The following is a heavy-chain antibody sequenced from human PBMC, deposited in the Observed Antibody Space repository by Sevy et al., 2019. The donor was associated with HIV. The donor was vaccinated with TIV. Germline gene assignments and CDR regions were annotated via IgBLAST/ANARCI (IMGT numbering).Heavy chain of an antibody. D-gene: IGHD2-8*01. Sequence: GGSLRLSCAASGFTFSSYSMNWVLQAPGKGLEWVSSISSSSSYIYYSDSVKGRFTISRDNAKNSLYLQMNSLRAEDTAVYYCARVPNGGEYYLDYWGQGTLVTVSS. CDR3: ARVPNGGEYYLDY. J-gene: IGHJ4*02. V-gene: IGHV3-21*01. CDR1: GFTFSSYS. CDR2: ISSSSSYI.